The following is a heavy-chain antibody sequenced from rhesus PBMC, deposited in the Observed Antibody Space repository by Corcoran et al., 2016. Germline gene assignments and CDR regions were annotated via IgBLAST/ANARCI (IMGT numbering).Heavy chain of an antibody. D-gene: IGHD4-29*01. CDR3: ARGGGSSYAPFDY. V-gene: IGHV4-80*01. Sequence: QVQLQESGPGLVKPSETLSLTCAVSGASIRSYCWSGLRQPPGTGLEWIGEINGNSGSTYSNPSLKSRVTISKDASKNQFSLKLSSVTAADTAVYYCARGGGSSYAPFDYWGQGVLVTVSS. J-gene: IGHJ4*01. CDR1: GASIRSYC. CDR2: INGNSGST.